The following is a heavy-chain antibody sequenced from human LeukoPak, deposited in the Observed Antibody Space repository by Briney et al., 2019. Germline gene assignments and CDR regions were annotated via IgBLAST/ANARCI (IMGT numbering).Heavy chain of an antibody. CDR1: GGSISSGSYY. V-gene: IGHV4-61*02. Sequence: SETLSLTCTVSGGSISSGSYYWSWIRQPAGKGLEWIGRIYTSGSTNYNPSLKSRVTISVDTSKNQFSLKLTSVTAADTAVYYCARVGATYPHYYMDVWGKGTTVTVAS. CDR2: IYTSGST. D-gene: IGHD3-16*01. J-gene: IGHJ6*03. CDR3: ARVGATYPHYYMDV.